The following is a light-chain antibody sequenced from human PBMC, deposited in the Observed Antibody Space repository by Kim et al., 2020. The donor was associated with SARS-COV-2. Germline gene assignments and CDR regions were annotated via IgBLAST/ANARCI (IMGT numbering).Light chain of an antibody. CDR2: RNN. J-gene: IGLJ2*01. CDR1: TSNIGTNY. V-gene: IGLV1-47*01. CDR3: AAWDDSLSGVV. Sequence: GQGVTISCSGSTSNIGTNYVYWYQQLPGTAPKLLIYRNNQRPSGVPDRFSASKSGTSASLAISGLRSEDEADYYCAAWDDSLSGVVFGGGTKLTVL.